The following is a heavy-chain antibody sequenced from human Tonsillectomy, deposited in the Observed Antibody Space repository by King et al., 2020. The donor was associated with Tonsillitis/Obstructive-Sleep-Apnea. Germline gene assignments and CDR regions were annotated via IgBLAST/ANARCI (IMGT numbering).Heavy chain of an antibody. J-gene: IGHJ3*02. CDR2: IIPILGIA. V-gene: IGHV1-69*04. Sequence: QLVQSGAEVKKPGSSVKVSCKASGGTFSSYAISWVRQAPGQGLEWMGRIIPILGIANYAQKFQGRVTITADKSTSTAYMELSSLRSEDTAVYYCARSGSGVADAMGTFDIWGQGTMVTVSS. CDR3: ARSGSGVADAMGTFDI. CDR1: GGTFSSYA. D-gene: IGHD2-2*01.